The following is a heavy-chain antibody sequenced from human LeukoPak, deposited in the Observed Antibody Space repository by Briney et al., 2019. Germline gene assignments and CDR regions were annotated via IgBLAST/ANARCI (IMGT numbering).Heavy chain of an antibody. CDR1: GGSISSYY. D-gene: IGHD2-15*01. V-gene: IGHV4-59*12. CDR3: ARRTIAVSTPWIY. Sequence: PSETLSLTCTVSGGSISSYYWSWIRQPPGKGLEWIGYIYYSGSTNYNPSLKSRVTISVDTSKNQFSLKLSSVTAADTAVYYCARRTIAVSTPWIYWGQGTLVTVSS. CDR2: IYYSGST. J-gene: IGHJ4*02.